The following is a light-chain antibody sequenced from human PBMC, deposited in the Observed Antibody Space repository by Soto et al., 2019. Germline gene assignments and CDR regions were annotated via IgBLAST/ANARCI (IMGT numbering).Light chain of an antibody. Sequence: DIQMTQSPSSLSASVGDRVTVTCRASQRINNYLNWYQQKPGKAPNLLIYAASTLQSGVPSRFSGSGSGTDFTLTISSLHPEDFATYYCQQCYSTPYTFGPGTKVEIK. CDR2: AAS. CDR1: QRINNY. CDR3: QQCYSTPYT. J-gene: IGKJ2*01. V-gene: IGKV1-39*01.